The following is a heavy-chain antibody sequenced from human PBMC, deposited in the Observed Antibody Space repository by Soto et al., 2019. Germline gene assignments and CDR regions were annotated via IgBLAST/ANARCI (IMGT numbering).Heavy chain of an antibody. Sequence: QLQLQESGPGLVKPSETLSLTCTVSGGSISSGPYSWGWIRQPPGEGLEWIGTFHYSENTYYNPSLESRVTLSVGTSKNQFSLKVTSVTVADTAIYYCARLGGYCSTTSCYGFYGMDVWGQGTTVIVSS. J-gene: IGHJ6*02. V-gene: IGHV4-39*01. CDR2: FHYSENT. CDR3: ARLGGYCSTTSCYGFYGMDV. CDR1: GGSISSGPYS. D-gene: IGHD2-2*01.